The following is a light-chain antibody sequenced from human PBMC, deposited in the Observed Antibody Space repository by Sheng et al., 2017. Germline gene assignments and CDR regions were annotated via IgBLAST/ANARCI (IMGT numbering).Light chain of an antibody. CDR2: GAS. CDR3: QQYYDWWT. V-gene: IGKV3-15*01. J-gene: IGKJ1*01. Sequence: EIVMTQSPATLSVSPGERATLSCRASRTVNTNLAWYQQKPGQAPRLLISGASTRATGIPARFSGSGSGTEFTLTISSLQSEDFAFYYCQQYYDWWTFGQGTKVEIK. CDR1: RTVNTN.